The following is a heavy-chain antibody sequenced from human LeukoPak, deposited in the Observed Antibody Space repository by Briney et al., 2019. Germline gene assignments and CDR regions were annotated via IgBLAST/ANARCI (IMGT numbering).Heavy chain of an antibody. Sequence: PSETLSLTCAVSGGSISSSNWWSWVRQPPGKGLEWIGEIYHSGSTNYNPSLKSRVTISVDTSKNQFSLKLSSVTAADTAVCYCASSSAALIRFGPFYYYMDVWGKGTTVTVSS. V-gene: IGHV4-4*02. CDR3: ASSSAALIRFGPFYYYMDV. CDR2: IYHSGST. J-gene: IGHJ6*03. D-gene: IGHD3-16*01. CDR1: GGSISSSNW.